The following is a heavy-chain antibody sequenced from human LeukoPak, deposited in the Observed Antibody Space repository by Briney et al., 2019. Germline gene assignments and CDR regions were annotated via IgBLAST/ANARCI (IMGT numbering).Heavy chain of an antibody. J-gene: IGHJ4*02. V-gene: IGHV3-7*01. CDR3: ARGPSGAWSLGY. Sequence: GGSLRLSCAASGFAFSSYWMSWVRQAPGKGLEWVANIKQDGSEKYYVDSVKGRFTISRDNAKNSLYLQMNSLRAEDTAIYYCARGPSGAWSLGYWGQGTLVTVSS. CDR2: IKQDGSEK. CDR1: GFAFSSYW. D-gene: IGHD6-19*01.